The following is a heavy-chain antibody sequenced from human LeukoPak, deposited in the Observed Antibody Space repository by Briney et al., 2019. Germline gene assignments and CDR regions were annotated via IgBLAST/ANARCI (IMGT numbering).Heavy chain of an antibody. D-gene: IGHD6-19*01. V-gene: IGHV1-8*01. CDR2: MNPNSGNT. J-gene: IGHJ4*02. CDR3: ARGLRIAVGDTLLVL. Sequence: ASVKVSCKASGYTFTSYGINWVRQATGQGLEWMGWMNPNSGNTGYAQKFQGRVTMTRNTSISTAYMELSSLRSEDTAVYYCARGLRIAVGDTLLVLWGQGTLVTVSS. CDR1: GYTFTSYG.